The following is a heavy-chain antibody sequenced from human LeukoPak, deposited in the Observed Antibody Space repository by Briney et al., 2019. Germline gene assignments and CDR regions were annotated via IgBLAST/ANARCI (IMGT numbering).Heavy chain of an antibody. J-gene: IGHJ6*02. CDR1: GGSISNYY. D-gene: IGHD4-17*01. CDR3: ARHNDYGDYATWYYYGMDV. V-gene: IGHV4-59*08. Sequence: SETLSLTCTVSGGSISNYYWSWIRQPPGKGLEWIGYIYYSGSTNYNPSLKSRVTISVDTSKNQFSLKLSSVTAADTAVYYCARHNDYGDYATWYYYGMDVWGQGTTVTVSS. CDR2: IYYSGST.